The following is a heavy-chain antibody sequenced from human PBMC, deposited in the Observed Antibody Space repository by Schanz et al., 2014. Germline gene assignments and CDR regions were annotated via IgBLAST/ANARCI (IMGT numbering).Heavy chain of an antibody. CDR3: ARVALPGYSSPRDAFDI. Sequence: EVQLVESGGGLVQPGGSLRLSCAASGFSFSDHAMDWVRQAPGKGLEWVSVISWNSGTIGYADSVKGRFTISRDNFKGALYLQMSSLRAEDTAVYYCARVALPGYSSPRDAFDIWGQGTMVTVSS. CDR2: ISWNSGTI. V-gene: IGHV3-48*01. D-gene: IGHD5-18*01. J-gene: IGHJ3*02. CDR1: GFSFSDHA.